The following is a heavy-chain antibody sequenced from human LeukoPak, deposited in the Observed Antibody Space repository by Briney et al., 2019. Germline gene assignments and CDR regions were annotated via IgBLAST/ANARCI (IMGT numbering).Heavy chain of an antibody. Sequence: SETLSLTCAVYGGSFSGYCWSWIRQPPGKGLEWIGEINHSGGTNYNPSLKSRVTISVDTSKNQFSLKLSSVTAADTAVYYCARGLSGYSSSWGHWGQGTLVTVSS. V-gene: IGHV4-34*01. CDR2: INHSGGT. D-gene: IGHD6-13*01. CDR3: ARGLSGYSSSWGH. J-gene: IGHJ1*01. CDR1: GGSFSGYC.